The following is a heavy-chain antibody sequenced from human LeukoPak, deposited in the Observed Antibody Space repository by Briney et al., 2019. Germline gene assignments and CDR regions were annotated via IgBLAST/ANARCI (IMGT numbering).Heavy chain of an antibody. Sequence: SETLSLTCTVSGGSISSYYWSWIRQPPGKGLEWIGYIYYSGSTNYNPSLKSRVTISVDTSKNQFSLKLSSVTAADTAVYYCVGLYIPSGYFDYWGQGTLVTVSS. V-gene: IGHV4-59*01. CDR2: IYYSGST. D-gene: IGHD2-2*02. CDR1: GGSISSYY. J-gene: IGHJ4*02. CDR3: VGLYIPSGYFDY.